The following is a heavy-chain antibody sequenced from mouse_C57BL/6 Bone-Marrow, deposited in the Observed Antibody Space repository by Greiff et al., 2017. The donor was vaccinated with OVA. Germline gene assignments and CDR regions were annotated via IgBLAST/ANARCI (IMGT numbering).Heavy chain of an antibody. Sequence: EVQVVESGAELVRPGASVKLSCTASGFNIKDDYMHWVKQRPEQGLEWIGWIDPENGDTEYASKFQGKATITADTSSNTAYLQLSSLTSEDTAVYYCTPMVTTYYAMDYWGQGTSVTVSS. CDR2: IDPENGDT. CDR1: GFNIKDDY. J-gene: IGHJ4*01. D-gene: IGHD2-2*01. V-gene: IGHV14-4*01. CDR3: TPMVTTYYAMDY.